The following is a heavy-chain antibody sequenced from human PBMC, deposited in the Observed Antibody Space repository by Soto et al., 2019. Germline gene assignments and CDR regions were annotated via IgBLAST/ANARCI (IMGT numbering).Heavy chain of an antibody. CDR3: ARQAVKVTAVPLLYFDP. CDR2: IYPDNSTP. Sequence: GGCLKISCKPSGYSFPGYRIGWVPPMPGKSLEWMESIYPDNSTPRYSPSFQGQVTISADKSISTAYLQWSSLKASDTAMYYCARQAVKVTAVPLLYFDPWGQGTAVTVSS. J-gene: IGHJ5*01. D-gene: IGHD4-4*01. CDR1: GYSFPGYR. V-gene: IGHV5-51*01.